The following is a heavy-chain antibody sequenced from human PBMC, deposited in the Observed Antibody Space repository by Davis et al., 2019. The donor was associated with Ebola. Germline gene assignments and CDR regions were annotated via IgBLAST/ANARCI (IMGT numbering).Heavy chain of an antibody. J-gene: IGHJ5*02. Sequence: PGGSLRLSCAASGFTFSGSAMHWVRQASGKGLEWVGRIRSKANSYATAYAASVKGRFTISRDNSKNTLSLQMNSVRGEDSAVYYCAKDKGFWVPPDWFGPWGQGVQVTVSS. CDR1: GFTFSGSA. V-gene: IGHV3-73*01. CDR3: AKDKGFWVPPDWFGP. D-gene: IGHD3-16*01. CDR2: IRSKANSYAT.